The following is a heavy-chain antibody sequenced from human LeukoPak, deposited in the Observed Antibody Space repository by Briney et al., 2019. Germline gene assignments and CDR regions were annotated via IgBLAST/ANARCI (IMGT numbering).Heavy chain of an antibody. CDR1: GFTFSSYA. CDR3: AKEALAYCGGDCYSHDAFDI. Sequence: GGSLRLSCAASGFTFSSYAMSWVRQAPGKGLEWVSAISGSGGSTYYADSVKGRFTISRDNSKNTLYLQMNSLRAEDTAVYYCAKEALAYCGGDCYSHDAFDIWGQGTMVTVSS. J-gene: IGHJ3*02. CDR2: ISGSGGST. D-gene: IGHD2-21*01. V-gene: IGHV3-23*01.